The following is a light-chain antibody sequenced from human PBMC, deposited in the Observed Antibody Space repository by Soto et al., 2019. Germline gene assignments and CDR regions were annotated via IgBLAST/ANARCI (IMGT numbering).Light chain of an antibody. CDR3: QQRRNSPWT. CDR1: QSVSSY. V-gene: IGKV3-11*01. J-gene: IGKJ1*01. Sequence: EIVLTQSPATLSLSPGARATISCRASQSVSSYLAWHQQKPGQAPRLLIYDASNRATGIPAKFSGSWSGTYVPHTSRSLEPEDFAVYYCQQRRNSPWTFGQGTKVEIK. CDR2: DAS.